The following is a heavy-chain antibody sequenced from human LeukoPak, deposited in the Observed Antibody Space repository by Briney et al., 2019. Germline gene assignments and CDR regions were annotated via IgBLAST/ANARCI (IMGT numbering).Heavy chain of an antibody. CDR2: MYLADSDT. J-gene: IGHJ4*02. D-gene: IGHD1-7*01. V-gene: IGHV5-51*01. CDR1: GYTFTSYW. CDR3: VTTLNGNTFWGS. Sequence: GESLKISCKGSGYTFTSYWIGWVRQMPGKGLEWMGIMYLADSDTRYSPSFQGQVTISADKSISTAYLQWSSLKASDTAMYYCVTTLNGNTFWGSWGQGTLVTVSS.